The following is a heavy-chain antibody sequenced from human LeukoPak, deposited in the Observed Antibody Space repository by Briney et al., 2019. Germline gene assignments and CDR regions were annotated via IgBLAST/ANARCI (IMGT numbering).Heavy chain of an antibody. CDR2: INHSGST. D-gene: IGHD3-22*01. Sequence: SETLSLTCAVYGGSFSGYYWSWIRQPPGKGLEWIGEINHSGSTNYNPSLKSRVSISVDTSKNQFSLKLSSVTAADTAVYYCARGDSSGYYDPTGFDYWGQGTLVTVSS. J-gene: IGHJ4*02. CDR1: GGSFSGYY. V-gene: IGHV4-34*01. CDR3: ARGDSSGYYDPTGFDY.